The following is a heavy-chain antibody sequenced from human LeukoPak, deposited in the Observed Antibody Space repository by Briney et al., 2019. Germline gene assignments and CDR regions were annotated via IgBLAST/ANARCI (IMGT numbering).Heavy chain of an antibody. Sequence: PGGSLRLSCVASGLTVSSNYMSWVRQAPGKGLQWVSVIYSDGSTYYADSVRGRFTISRDNSKNTLYLQMNSLRAEDTAVYYCARVGGYWGQGTLVTVSS. J-gene: IGHJ4*02. CDR2: IYSDGST. CDR1: GLTVSSNY. CDR3: ARVGGY. V-gene: IGHV3-66*01.